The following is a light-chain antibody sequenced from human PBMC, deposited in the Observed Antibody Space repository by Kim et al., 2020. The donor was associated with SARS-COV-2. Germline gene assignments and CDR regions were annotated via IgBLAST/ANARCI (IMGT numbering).Light chain of an antibody. Sequence: VXPGEDTPLTCAASQSVRTNLAWYQKKPGQPPRLLIHGASTRARGVPARFSGSGSGTEFTLTITGLQSEDFAIYYCQQYNYWPPLTFGGGTKLEI. V-gene: IGKV3-15*01. CDR2: GAS. CDR3: QQYNYWPPLT. CDR1: QSVRTN. J-gene: IGKJ4*01.